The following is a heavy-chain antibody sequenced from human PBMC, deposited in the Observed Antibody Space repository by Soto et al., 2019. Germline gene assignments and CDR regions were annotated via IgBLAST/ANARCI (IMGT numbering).Heavy chain of an antibody. CDR2: IYRGSP. CDR3: SRDQGLGAGYFAL. CDR1: GGSVSSGTYY. J-gene: IGHJ2*01. V-gene: IGHV4-61*01. D-gene: IGHD7-27*01. Sequence: QVQLQESGPGQVKPSETLFLTCTVSGGSVSSGTYYWSWIRQPAGKGLEWMGYIYRGSPNYNPSLESRATLSVDTSRTQFSLMLSSVTAADPAVYYCSRDQGLGAGYFALWGRGTLVTVSS.